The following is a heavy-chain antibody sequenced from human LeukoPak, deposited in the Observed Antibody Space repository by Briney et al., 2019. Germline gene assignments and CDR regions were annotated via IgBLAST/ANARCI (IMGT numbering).Heavy chain of an antibody. J-gene: IGHJ6*03. Sequence: SETLSLTCTVSGGSISSYYRSWIRQPPGKGLEWIGYIYYSGSTNYNPSLKSRVAISLDTSKKHFSLKMSSVTAADTAVYYCARSLGYSFSSAHYYYMDVWGKGTTVTVSS. CDR3: ARSLGYSFSSAHYYYMDV. CDR2: IYYSGST. D-gene: IGHD6-6*01. CDR1: GGSISSYY. V-gene: IGHV4-59*01.